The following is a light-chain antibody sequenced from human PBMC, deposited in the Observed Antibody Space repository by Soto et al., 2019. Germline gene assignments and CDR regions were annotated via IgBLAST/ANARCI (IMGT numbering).Light chain of an antibody. CDR1: QGIRNY. CDR3: QQLNSYPPWT. Sequence: DIQLTQSPSFLSASVGDRVTITCRASQGIRNYLAWYQQKPGKAPKLLIYAAPTLQSGVPSRFSGSGSGTEFTLTVSSLQPEDFATYYCQQLNSYPPWTFGQGTKVEIK. J-gene: IGKJ1*01. V-gene: IGKV1-9*01. CDR2: AAP.